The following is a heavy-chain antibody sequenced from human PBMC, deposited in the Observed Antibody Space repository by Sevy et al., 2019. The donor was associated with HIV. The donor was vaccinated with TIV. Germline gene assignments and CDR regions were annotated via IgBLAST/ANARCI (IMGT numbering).Heavy chain of an antibody. V-gene: IGHV3-48*02. D-gene: IGHD3-10*01. CDR3: ARVRDEWGPEGMDV. Sequence: GGYLRLSCAASGFSFRSYSMNWVRQAPGKGLEWVSYIHSSSSTTYYADSVKGRFIISRDIAKNSLYLQMNSLRDEDTAECYCARVRDEWGPEGMDVWGQGTTVTVSS. CDR2: IHSSSSTT. J-gene: IGHJ6*02. CDR1: GFSFRSYS.